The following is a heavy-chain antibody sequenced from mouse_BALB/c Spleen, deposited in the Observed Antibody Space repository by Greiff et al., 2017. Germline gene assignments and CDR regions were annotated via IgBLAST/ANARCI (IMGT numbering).Heavy chain of an antibody. CDR1: GYSITSGYY. D-gene: IGHD2-14*01. CDR3: AREDRFDYYAMDY. Sequence: DVKLQESGPGLVKPSQSLSLTCSVTGYSITSGYYWNWIRQFPGNKLEWMGYISYDGSNNYNPSLKNRISITRDTSKNQFFLKLNSVTTEDTATYYCAREDRFDYYAMDYWGQGTSVTVSS. CDR2: ISYDGSN. J-gene: IGHJ4*01. V-gene: IGHV3-6*02.